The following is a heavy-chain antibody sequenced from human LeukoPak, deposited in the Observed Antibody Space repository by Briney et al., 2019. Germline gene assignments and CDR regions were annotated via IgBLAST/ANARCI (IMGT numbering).Heavy chain of an antibody. D-gene: IGHD6-13*01. CDR3: ARVVHDSSSWYCNY. CDR1: GGYISSYS. CDR2: IYYSGNT. J-gene: IGHJ4*02. V-gene: IGHV4-59*12. Sequence: SETLSLTCTVSGGYISSYSWSWIRQPPGKGLEWIGYIYYSGNTNYNPSLRSRVTISVDTSKNQFSLKLSSVTAADTAVYYCARVVHDSSSWYCNYWGQGTLVTVSS.